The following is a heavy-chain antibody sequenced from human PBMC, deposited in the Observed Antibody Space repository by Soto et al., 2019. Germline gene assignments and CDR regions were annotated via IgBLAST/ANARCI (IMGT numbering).Heavy chain of an antibody. CDR2: ISPHNGET. J-gene: IGHJ5*02. D-gene: IGHD1-26*01. CDR3: ARRITGSYSDWFDP. CDR1: GYLFTTYG. V-gene: IGHV1-18*04. Sequence: QVQLVQSGAEVKKPGASVKVSCKAAGYLFTTYGVTWVRQAAGQGLDWIGWISPHNGETKYVQKFPGRVTMTTDTSTSTAYMELKTLRSDDTAVYYCARRITGSYSDWFDPWGQGTLVTVSS.